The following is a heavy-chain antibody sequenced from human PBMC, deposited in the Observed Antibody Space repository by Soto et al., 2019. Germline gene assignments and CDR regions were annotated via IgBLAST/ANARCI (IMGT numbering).Heavy chain of an antibody. CDR1: GYSFTSYW. J-gene: IGHJ6*02. CDR3: ARHPQKKEYSSSSYYYYGMDV. Sequence: PGESLNISCNGSGYSFTSYWIGWVRQRPGKGLEWMGIIYPGDSDTRYSPSFQGQVTISANKSISTAYLQWSSLKASDTAMYYCARHPQKKEYSSSSYYYYGMDVWGQGTTVTVSS. CDR2: IYPGDSDT. V-gene: IGHV5-51*01. D-gene: IGHD6-13*01.